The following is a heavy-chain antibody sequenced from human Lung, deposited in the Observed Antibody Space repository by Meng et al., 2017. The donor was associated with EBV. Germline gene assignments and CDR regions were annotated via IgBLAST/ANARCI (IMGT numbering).Heavy chain of an antibody. CDR1: GFTVSTNY. CDR3: ARDGDYIPFEN. V-gene: IGHV3-53*01. J-gene: IGHJ4*02. Sequence: EVQLGVSGGGLIQPGGSLRLSCAASGFTVSTNYMTWVRQAPGKGLEWLSVIYSGGSTQYAESVKGRFTISKDNSKNTLYLQMNNLRAEDTAVYYCARDGDYIPFENWGQGTLVTVSS. CDR2: IYSGGST. D-gene: IGHD4-17*01.